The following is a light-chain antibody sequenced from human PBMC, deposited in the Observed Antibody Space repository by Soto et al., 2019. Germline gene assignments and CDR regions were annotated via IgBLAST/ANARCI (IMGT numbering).Light chain of an antibody. Sequence: QPVLTQSPSASASLGASIKLTCSLSSGHSSYSIAWHQQQPDKGPRYLMKLNNDGSHTKGDGIPDRFSGSSSGAERYLIISSLQSEDEADYYCQTWGTGTVVFGGGTKLTVL. CDR2: LNNDGSH. V-gene: IGLV4-69*01. CDR1: SGHSSYS. CDR3: QTWGTGTVV. J-gene: IGLJ2*01.